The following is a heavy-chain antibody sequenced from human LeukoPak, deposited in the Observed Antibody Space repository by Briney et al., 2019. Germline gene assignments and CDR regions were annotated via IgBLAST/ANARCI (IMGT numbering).Heavy chain of an antibody. CDR1: GFTFSAYG. V-gene: IGHV3-30*18. CDR2: ISYDGSNK. Sequence: GGSLRLSCAASGFTFSAYGMHWVREAPGKGRKWVAIISYDGSNKYYPDSVKGRFTISRDDSKNTLYLQMNSLRTEDTAVYYCAKELTRPNRPVAGLNYWGQGTLVTVSS. D-gene: IGHD6-19*01. CDR3: AKELTRPNRPVAGLNY. J-gene: IGHJ4*02.